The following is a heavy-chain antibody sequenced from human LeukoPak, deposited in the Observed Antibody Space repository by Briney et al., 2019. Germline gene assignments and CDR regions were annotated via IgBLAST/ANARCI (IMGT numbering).Heavy chain of an antibody. Sequence: SETLSLTCTVSGGSISEGNHFWTWIRQPAGKGLEWIGRIFPGGSVNYNPSLESRLTLSIDTSKNQFSLKLSSVTAADTAVYYCARGGHDFWSPGDYYMDVWGKGTTVTVSS. CDR1: GGSISEGNHF. CDR3: ARGGHDFWSPGDYYMDV. J-gene: IGHJ6*03. D-gene: IGHD3-3*01. CDR2: IFPGGSV. V-gene: IGHV4-4*07.